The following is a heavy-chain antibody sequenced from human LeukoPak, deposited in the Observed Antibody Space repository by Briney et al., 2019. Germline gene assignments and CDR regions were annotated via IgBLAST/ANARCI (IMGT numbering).Heavy chain of an antibody. CDR3: AAYRSGTHYNSYYFDD. V-gene: IGHV4-39*01. Sequence: SETLSLTCTVSGGSISSSRYYWGWIRQPPGKGLEWIGDIYYTGSTFYNPSLKSRLTISVDTSKNQFSLKLTSVTAADTAVYYCAAYRSGTHYNSYYFDDWGQGTLVTVSS. D-gene: IGHD3-10*01. J-gene: IGHJ4*02. CDR2: IYYTGST. CDR1: GGSISSSRYY.